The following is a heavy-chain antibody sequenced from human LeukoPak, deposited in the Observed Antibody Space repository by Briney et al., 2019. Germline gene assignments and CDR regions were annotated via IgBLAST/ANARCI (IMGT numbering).Heavy chain of an antibody. D-gene: IGHD3-9*01. CDR2: IKGKIYGGTT. J-gene: IGHJ3*02. CDR1: GLPFINAW. CDR3: TTVGLYNILTGHYDDSFDM. V-gene: IGHV3-15*01. Sequence: GESERLSCAASGLPFINAWMSWVRQAPGKGLEWVGRIKGKIYGGTTDHAAPVKGRFTISRDDSKNTLYLQMNSLKTEDTAVYYCTTVGLYNILTGHYDDSFDMWGQGTVVTVSS.